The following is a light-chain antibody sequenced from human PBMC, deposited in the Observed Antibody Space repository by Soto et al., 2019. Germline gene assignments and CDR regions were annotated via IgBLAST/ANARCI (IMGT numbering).Light chain of an antibody. J-gene: IGKJ2*01. CDR2: DAS. CDR3: QQYNSYPYT. CDR1: QSISNR. V-gene: IGKV1-5*01. Sequence: QSPSTLSASVGDRVTITCRASQSISNRLAWYQQKPGKAPKVLIYDASSLEGGVPSRFSGTGSATEFTLTISSLQPDDFATYYCQQYNSYPYTFGQGTKVDIK.